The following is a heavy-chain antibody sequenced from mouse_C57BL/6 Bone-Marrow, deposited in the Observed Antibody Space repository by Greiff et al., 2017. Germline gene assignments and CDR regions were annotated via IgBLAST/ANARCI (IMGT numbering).Heavy chain of an antibody. J-gene: IGHJ3*01. V-gene: IGHV14-2*01. Sequence: VQLQQSGAELVKPGASVKLSCTASGFNIKDYSIHWVKQRTEQGLEWNGRIEPEDGVTKTAPKFQDKATITAATSSTTAYLQISSRTSEDTAVYYCARWLRRGFAYWGQGTLVTVSA. CDR2: IEPEDGVT. CDR3: ARWLRRGFAY. CDR1: GFNIKDYS. D-gene: IGHD2-2*01.